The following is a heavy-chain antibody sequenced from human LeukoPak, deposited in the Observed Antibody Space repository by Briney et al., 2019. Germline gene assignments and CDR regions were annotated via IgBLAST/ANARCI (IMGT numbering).Heavy chain of an antibody. D-gene: IGHD3-22*01. J-gene: IGHJ4*02. Sequence: PGGSLRLSCAASGFTVSNKYMSWVRQAPGKGLEWVSYISSSSSTIYYADSVKGRFTISRDNAKNSLYLQMNSLRDEDTAVYYCARDGYYDSSGYYYDYWGQGTLVTVSS. CDR3: ARDGYYDSSGYYYDY. CDR1: GFTVSNKY. V-gene: IGHV3-48*02. CDR2: ISSSSSTI.